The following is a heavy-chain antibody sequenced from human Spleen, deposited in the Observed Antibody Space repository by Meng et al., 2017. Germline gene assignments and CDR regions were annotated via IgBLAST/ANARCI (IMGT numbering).Heavy chain of an antibody. D-gene: IGHD2-2*01. Sequence: QPQLQESGPGLVRPSEALSLTCSVSGGSISTSGYYWGWIRQPPGKGLEWIGSIGHSGITYYTPSLKSRVTVSIDTSKSQFSLKLTSVTAADTAVYYCVRAPYQMSFDYWGQGTLVTVSS. J-gene: IGHJ4*02. V-gene: IGHV4-39*01. CDR3: VRAPYQMSFDY. CDR1: GGSISTSGYY. CDR2: IGHSGIT.